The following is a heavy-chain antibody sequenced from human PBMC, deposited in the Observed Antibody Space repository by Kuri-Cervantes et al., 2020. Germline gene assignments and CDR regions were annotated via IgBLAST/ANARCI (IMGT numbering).Heavy chain of an antibody. CDR3: ARAYSSSSYDWLDP. CDR2: IYHSGST. J-gene: IGHJ5*02. Sequence: SETLSLTCAVYGGSFSGYYWSWIRQPPGKGLEWIGEIYHSGSTNYNPSLKSRVTISVDKSKNQFSLKLSSVTAADTAVYYCARAYSSSSYDWLDPWGQGTLVTVSS. D-gene: IGHD6-6*01. CDR1: GGSFSGYY. V-gene: IGHV4-34*01.